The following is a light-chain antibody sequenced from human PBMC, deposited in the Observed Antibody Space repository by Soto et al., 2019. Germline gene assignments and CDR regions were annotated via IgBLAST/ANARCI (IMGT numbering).Light chain of an antibody. CDR2: GNS. CDR1: RSNIGAGYD. CDR3: QSYDSSLRFVV. V-gene: IGLV1-40*01. J-gene: IGLJ2*01. Sequence: QAVVTQTPSVSGAPGQRVTISCTGSRSNIGAGYDVHWYQQLPGTAPKLLISGNSNRPSGVPDRFSGSKSGTSASLAITGLQPDDEADYYCQSYDSSLRFVVFGGGTKLTVL.